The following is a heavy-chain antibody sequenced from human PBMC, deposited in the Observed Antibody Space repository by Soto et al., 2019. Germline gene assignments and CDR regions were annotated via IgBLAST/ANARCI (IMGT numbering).Heavy chain of an antibody. J-gene: IGHJ3*02. V-gene: IGHV4-59*08. CDR2: IYYSGST. Sequence: QVQLQESGPGPVKPSETLSLTCTVSGGSISSYYWSWIRQPPGKGLEWIGYIYYSGSTNYNPSLKIRVTISVDTSKNQFSLKLSSVTAADTAVYYCARRYGDAFDIWGQGTMVTVSS. CDR3: ARRYGDAFDI. CDR1: GGSISSYY. D-gene: IGHD4-17*01.